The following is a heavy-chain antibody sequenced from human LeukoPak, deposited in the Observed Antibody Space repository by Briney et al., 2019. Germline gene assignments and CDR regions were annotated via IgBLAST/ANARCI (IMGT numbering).Heavy chain of an antibody. V-gene: IGHV3-23*01. CDR2: ISGSGGYT. J-gene: IGHJ4*02. CDR1: GLTVSSYA. CDR3: AKGDYDILTGSLGYFDY. D-gene: IGHD3-9*01. Sequence: GGSLRLSCAASGLTVSSYAMSWVRQAPGKGLEWVSAISGSGGYTYYADSVKGRFTISRDNSKNTLYLQMNSLRAEDTAVYYCAKGDYDILTGSLGYFDYWGQGTLVTVSS.